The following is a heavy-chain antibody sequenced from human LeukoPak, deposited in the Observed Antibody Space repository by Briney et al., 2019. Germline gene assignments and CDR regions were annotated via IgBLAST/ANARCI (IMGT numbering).Heavy chain of an antibody. Sequence: PSETLSLTCTVSGGSISSYYWSWIRQPPGKGLEWIEYIYYSGSTNYNPSLKSRVTISVDTSKNQFSLKLSSVTAADTAVYYCARGDHGFVLDYWGQGTLVTVSS. CDR1: GGSISSYY. CDR2: IYYSGST. J-gene: IGHJ4*02. CDR3: ARGDHGFVLDY. V-gene: IGHV4-59*01. D-gene: IGHD2-8*01.